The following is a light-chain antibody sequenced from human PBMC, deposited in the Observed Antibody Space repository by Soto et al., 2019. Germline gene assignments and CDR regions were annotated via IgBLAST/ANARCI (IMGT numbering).Light chain of an antibody. V-gene: IGKV1-12*01. J-gene: IGKJ2*01. Sequence: DIQMTQSPSSVSASVGDRVTITCRASQPIRSWLAWYQQRPGKAPNLLIYTASNLQSGVPARFSGSGSGTDFTLTISSLQPGDSATYYCQQANSFPYTFGQGTKLEIK. CDR3: QQANSFPYT. CDR1: QPIRSW. CDR2: TAS.